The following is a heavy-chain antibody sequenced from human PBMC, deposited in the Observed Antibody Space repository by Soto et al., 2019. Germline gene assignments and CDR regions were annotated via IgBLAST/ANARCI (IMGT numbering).Heavy chain of an antibody. J-gene: IGHJ5*02. CDR2: VSAHSGNT. D-gene: IGHD3-10*01. CDR1: GYTFTDYG. CDR3: ARDLKMVRRFDP. Sequence: ASVKVSCKASGYTFTDYGISWVRQAPGQGLEWMGWVSAHSGNTKYAQKFQGRVTLTTDTSTSTAYMELSSLRSEDTAVYYCARDLKMVRRFDPWGQGTLVTV. V-gene: IGHV1-18*01.